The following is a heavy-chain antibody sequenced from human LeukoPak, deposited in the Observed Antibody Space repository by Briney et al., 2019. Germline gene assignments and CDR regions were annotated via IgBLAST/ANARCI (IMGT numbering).Heavy chain of an antibody. CDR1: GFTFSSYP. CDR3: AKDGGLWVSAHWGDS. V-gene: IGHV3-30-3*01. Sequence: GGSLRLSCAASGFTFSSYPMHWVRQAPGKGLEWVAIISYDGNNKFYADSVKGRFTVSRDNSKNTLFLQMNSLRAEDTAVYYCAKDGGLWVSAHWGDSWGRGTLVTVSS. J-gene: IGHJ4*02. CDR2: ISYDGNNK. D-gene: IGHD7-27*01.